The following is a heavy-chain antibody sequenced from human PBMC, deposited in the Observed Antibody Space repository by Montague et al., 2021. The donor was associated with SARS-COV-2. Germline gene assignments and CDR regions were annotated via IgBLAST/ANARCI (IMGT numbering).Heavy chain of an antibody. Sequence: SLRLSCVGSGFTFSDFYLNWVRQAPGKGLEWLSFITGTNNGIRYSASVKGRFTVSRDNAHSSVYLHLDSLTAEDTAVYYCARSLFYGSGGYFDFWGQGTLVAVSS. D-gene: IGHD3-10*01. CDR3: ARSLFYGSGGYFDF. J-gene: IGHJ4*02. V-gene: IGHV3-11*03. CDR1: GFTFSDFY. CDR2: ITGTNNGI.